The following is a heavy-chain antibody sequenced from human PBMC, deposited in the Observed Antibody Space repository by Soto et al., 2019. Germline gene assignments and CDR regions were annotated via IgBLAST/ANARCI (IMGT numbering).Heavy chain of an antibody. CDR1: GFTFSSYS. CDR2: ISSSSSYI. D-gene: IGHD3-9*01. V-gene: IGHV3-21*01. J-gene: IGHJ4*02. CDR3: ASGRYFDWLSGGYFDY. Sequence: GGSLRLSCAASGFTFSSYSMNWVRQAPGKGLEWVSSISSSSSYIYYADSVKGRFTISRDNAKNSLYLQMNSLRAEDTAVYYCASGRYFDWLSGGYFDYWGQGTLVTVSS.